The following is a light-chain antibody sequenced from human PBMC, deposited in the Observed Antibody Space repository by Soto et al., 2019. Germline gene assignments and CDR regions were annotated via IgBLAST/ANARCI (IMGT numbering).Light chain of an antibody. CDR2: EKS. CDR3: QQSSAHRLF. J-gene: IGKJ4*01. V-gene: IGKV1-9*01. Sequence: IQLTQSPSVLSASIGDRVSISCRASQDIAHNLNWYQQKPGRAPQLLIFEKSTLLYGVPARFSGSGSGTEFTLPISRLQPEDFGTYYCQQSSAHRLFFGGGTRVQIK. CDR1: QDIAHN.